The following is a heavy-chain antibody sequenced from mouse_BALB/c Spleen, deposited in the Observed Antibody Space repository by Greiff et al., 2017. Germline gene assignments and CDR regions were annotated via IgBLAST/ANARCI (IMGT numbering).Heavy chain of an antibody. CDR2: INPYNGDT. J-gene: IGHJ4*01. Sequence: VQLKESGPELVKPGASVKISCKASGYSFTGYFMNWVMQSHGKSLEWIGRINPYNGDTFYNQKFKGKATLTVDKSSSTAHMELRSLASEDSAVYYCARGGTTARMDYWGQGTSVTVSS. V-gene: IGHV1-20*02. CDR1: GYSFTGYF. D-gene: IGHD1-2*01. CDR3: ARGGTTARMDY.